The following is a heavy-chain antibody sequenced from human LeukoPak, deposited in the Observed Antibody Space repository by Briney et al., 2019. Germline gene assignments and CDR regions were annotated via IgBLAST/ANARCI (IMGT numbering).Heavy chain of an antibody. Sequence: PSETLSLTCAVYGGSFSGYYWSWIRQPPGKGLEWIGEINHSGSTNYNPSLKSRVTISVATSKNQFSLKLSSVTAADTAVYYCARAKALGYCSGGSCYPRGFDPWGQGTLVTVSS. V-gene: IGHV4-34*01. CDR2: INHSGST. J-gene: IGHJ5*02. CDR3: ARAKALGYCSGGSCYPRGFDP. CDR1: GGSFSGYY. D-gene: IGHD2-15*01.